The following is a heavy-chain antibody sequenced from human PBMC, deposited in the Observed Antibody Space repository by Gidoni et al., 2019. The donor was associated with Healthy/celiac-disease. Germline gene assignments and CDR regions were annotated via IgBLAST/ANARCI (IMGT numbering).Heavy chain of an antibody. Sequence: EVQLLESGGGLVQPGGSLRLSCAASGFTFSSYAMSWVRQAPGKGLEWVSAISGSGGSTYYADSVKGRFTISRDNSKNTLYLQMNSLRAEDTAVYYCAKDRAYYYDSSGYYDHDAFDIWGQGTMVTVSS. D-gene: IGHD3-22*01. CDR2: ISGSGGST. V-gene: IGHV3-23*01. J-gene: IGHJ3*02. CDR1: GFTFSSYA. CDR3: AKDRAYYYDSSGYYDHDAFDI.